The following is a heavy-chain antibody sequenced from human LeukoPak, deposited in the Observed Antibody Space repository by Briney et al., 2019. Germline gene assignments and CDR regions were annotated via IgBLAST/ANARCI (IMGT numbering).Heavy chain of an antibody. CDR1: GFRFSNYW. D-gene: IGHD4/OR15-4a*01. CDR2: IKEDGSET. Sequence: GGSLRLSCAASGFRFSNYWMSWVRQAPGKGLEWVANIKEDGSETYYVDSVKGRFTISRDNAKNSQHLQMNSLRSKDTAVYYCARRKEVQTTFDCWGQGTLVTVSS. J-gene: IGHJ4*02. V-gene: IGHV3-7*01. CDR3: ARRKEVQTTFDC.